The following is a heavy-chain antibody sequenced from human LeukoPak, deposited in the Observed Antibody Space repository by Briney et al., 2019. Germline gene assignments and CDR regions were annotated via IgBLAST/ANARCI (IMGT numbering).Heavy chain of an antibody. CDR1: GFTFSSFE. J-gene: IGHJ4*02. CDR3: ARGRGKDETAMASFDY. D-gene: IGHD5-18*01. Sequence: GGSLRLSCAASGFTFSSFEMNWVRQAPGKGLEWISYMSGSGTTIYYADSVKGRFTISRDNAKNSLYLQMNSLRVEDTALYYCARGRGKDETAMASFDYWGQGTLVTVSS. CDR2: MSGSGTTI. V-gene: IGHV3-48*03.